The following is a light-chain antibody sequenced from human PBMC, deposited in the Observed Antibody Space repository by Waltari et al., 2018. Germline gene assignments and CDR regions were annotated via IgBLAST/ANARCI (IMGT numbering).Light chain of an antibody. V-gene: IGLV2-8*01. Sequence: QAALTQPPPASGPHGKAVTSACTGTSSALINYKFVSWYQQLPGKAPKLLLYDVIRRPSGVPDRFSGFKSGNTASLIVSGLQGEDEADYYCRSHVGGNRGMFGGGTKLTVL. CDR3: RSHVGGNRGM. CDR2: DVI. CDR1: SSALINYKF. J-gene: IGLJ3*02.